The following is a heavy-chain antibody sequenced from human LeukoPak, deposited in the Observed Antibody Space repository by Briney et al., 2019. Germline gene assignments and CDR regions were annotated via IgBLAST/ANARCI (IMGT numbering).Heavy chain of an antibody. D-gene: IGHD2-21*02. Sequence: PGGSLRLSCAASGFTFSCCWMHWVRQAPGKGLVWVSRINSDGSTTRYADSVKGRFTISRDNAKNTLYLQMNSLTAEDTAVYYCARGGVGGTVNYWGQGTLVTVSS. CDR2: INSDGSTT. V-gene: IGHV3-74*01. J-gene: IGHJ4*02. CDR3: ARGGVGGTVNY. CDR1: GFTFSCCW.